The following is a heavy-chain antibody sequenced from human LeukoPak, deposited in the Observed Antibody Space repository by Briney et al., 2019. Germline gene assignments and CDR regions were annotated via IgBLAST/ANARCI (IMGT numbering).Heavy chain of an antibody. D-gene: IGHD6-19*01. CDR1: GFTFSSYG. CDR2: ISYDGSNK. Sequence: GGSLRLSCAASGFTFSSYGMHWVRQAPGKGLEWVAVISYDGSNKYYADSVKGRFTISRDNSKNTLYLQMNSLRAEDTAVYYCARDFRDSSEDAFDSWGQGTMVTVSS. J-gene: IGHJ3*02. CDR3: ARDFRDSSEDAFDS. V-gene: IGHV3-30*03.